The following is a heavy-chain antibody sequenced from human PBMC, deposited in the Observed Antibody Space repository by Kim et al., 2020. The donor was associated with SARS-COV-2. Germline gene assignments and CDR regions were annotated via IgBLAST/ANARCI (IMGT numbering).Heavy chain of an antibody. CDR3: ARGYYGDYTGLDY. V-gene: IGHV3-48*04. Sequence: GGSLRLSCAASGFTFTSYSMNWVRQPPGKGLEWVSYISSNSATIYYADSVKGRFTISRDNAYNSLYLQMDSLRAEDTAVYYCARGYYGDYTGLDYWGQGT. J-gene: IGHJ4*03. CDR1: GFTFTSYS. CDR2: ISSNSATI. D-gene: IGHD4-17*01.